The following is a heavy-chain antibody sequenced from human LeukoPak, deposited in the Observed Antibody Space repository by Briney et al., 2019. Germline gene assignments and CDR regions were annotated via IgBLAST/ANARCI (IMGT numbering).Heavy chain of an antibody. V-gene: IGHV1-2*02. CDR3: ARGSYITSTDY. CDR1: GYTFTGYY. CDR2: INPNSGGT. Sequence: GASVKVSCEASGYTFTGYYMHWVRQAPGQGLEWMGWINPNSGGTNYEEKFQGRVTMTRDTSISTAYMELSRLTSDDTAVYYCARGSYITSTDYWGQGTLVTVSS. J-gene: IGHJ4*02. D-gene: IGHD6-6*01.